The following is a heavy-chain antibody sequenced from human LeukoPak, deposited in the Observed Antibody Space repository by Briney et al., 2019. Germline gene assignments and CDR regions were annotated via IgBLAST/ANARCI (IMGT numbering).Heavy chain of an antibody. D-gene: IGHD5-12*01. CDR2: IIPILGTA. V-gene: IGHV1-69*10. CDR3: GRGARPPHYYYYMDV. Sequence: GASVKVSCKASGYTFTSYGISWVRQAPGQGLEWMGVIIPILGTANYAQKFQGRVTITADKYTTTAYMELSNLRSEDTAVYYCGRGARPPHYYYYMDVWGKGTTVTVSS. CDR1: GYTFTSYG. J-gene: IGHJ6*03.